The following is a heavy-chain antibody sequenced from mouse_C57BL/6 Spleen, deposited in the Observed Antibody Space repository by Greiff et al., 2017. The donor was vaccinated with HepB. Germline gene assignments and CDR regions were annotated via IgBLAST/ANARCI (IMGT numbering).Heavy chain of an antibody. D-gene: IGHD2-3*01. Sequence: QVQLQQSGAELARPGASVKLSCKASGYTFTSYGISWVKQRTGQGLEWIGEIYPRSGNTYYNEKFKGKATLTADKSSSTAYMELRSLTSEDSAVYFGARDGAIYDGYYGYFDVWGTGTTVTVSS. CDR3: ARDGAIYDGYYGYFDV. V-gene: IGHV1-81*01. J-gene: IGHJ1*03. CDR1: GYTFTSYG. CDR2: IYPRSGNT.